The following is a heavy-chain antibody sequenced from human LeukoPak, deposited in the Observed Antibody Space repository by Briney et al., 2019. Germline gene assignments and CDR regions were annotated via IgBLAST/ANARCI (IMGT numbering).Heavy chain of an antibody. J-gene: IGHJ4*02. CDR1: GFTFSSYA. CDR3: VKDGSGSYYTYYFDY. V-gene: IGHV3-64D*06. D-gene: IGHD3-10*01. CDR2: ISSNGGST. Sequence: PGGSLRLSCAASGFTFSSYAMHWVRQAPGKGLEYVSAISSNGGSTYYADSVKGRFTISRDNSKNTLYLQMSSLRTEDTAVYYCVKDGSGSYYTYYFDYWGQGTLVTVSS.